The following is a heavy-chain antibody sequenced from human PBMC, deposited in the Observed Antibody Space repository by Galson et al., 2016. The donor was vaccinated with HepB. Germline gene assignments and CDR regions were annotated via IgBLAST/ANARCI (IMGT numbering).Heavy chain of an antibody. CDR1: GFTLSSYW. V-gene: IGHV3-74*01. Sequence: SLRLSCAVSGFTLSSYWMHWVRQGPGKGLVWVSRINSDGTESTYADSVKGRFTISRDNAKNTLYLQMNSLGAEDTAVYYCARGWEGLVDYWGQGTLVTVSS. J-gene: IGHJ4*02. CDR3: ARGWEGLVDY. D-gene: IGHD1-26*01. CDR2: INSDGTES.